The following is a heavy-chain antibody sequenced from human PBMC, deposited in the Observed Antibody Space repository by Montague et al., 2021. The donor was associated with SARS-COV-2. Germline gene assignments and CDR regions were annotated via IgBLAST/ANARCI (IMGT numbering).Heavy chain of an antibody. J-gene: IGHJ5*02. Sequence: SETLSLTCTVSGGSISSSSYYWGWIRQPPGKGLEWIGSIYYSGSTYYNPSLKSRVTISVDTSKNQFSLKLSSVTVADTAVYYCAADYGERDWFDPWGQGTLVTVSS. V-gene: IGHV4-39*01. D-gene: IGHD4-17*01. CDR3: AADYGERDWFDP. CDR1: GGSISSSSYY. CDR2: IYYSGST.